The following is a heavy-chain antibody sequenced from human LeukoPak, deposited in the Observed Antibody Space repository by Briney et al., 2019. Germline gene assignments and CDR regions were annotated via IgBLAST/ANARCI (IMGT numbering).Heavy chain of an antibody. Sequence: GGSLRLSCAASGFTFSSYGMHWVRQAPGKGLEWVAFIRYDGSNKYYADSVKGRFTISRDNSKNTLYLQMNSLRAEDTAVYYCAKDAVLMVYGSLGGYYMDVWGKGTTVTVSS. D-gene: IGHD2-8*01. V-gene: IGHV3-30*02. J-gene: IGHJ6*03. CDR1: GFTFSSYG. CDR2: IRYDGSNK. CDR3: AKDAVLMVYGSLGGYYMDV.